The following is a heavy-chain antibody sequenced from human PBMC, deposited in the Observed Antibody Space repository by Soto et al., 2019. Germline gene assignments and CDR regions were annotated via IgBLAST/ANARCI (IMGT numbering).Heavy chain of an antibody. CDR2: IYYSGST. J-gene: IGHJ3*02. V-gene: IGHV4-30-4*01. CDR1: CSSISSADYY. CDR3: ARGPHCGGDCYAPYDAFDI. D-gene: IGHD2-21*02. Sequence: SETLSLTCTLACSSISSADYYWSWIRHPPGKGLEWIGYIYYSGSTYYNPSLKSRVTISVDTSKNQFPLKLSSVPAADTAVYYCARGPHCGGDCYAPYDAFDIWGQGTMVTVSS.